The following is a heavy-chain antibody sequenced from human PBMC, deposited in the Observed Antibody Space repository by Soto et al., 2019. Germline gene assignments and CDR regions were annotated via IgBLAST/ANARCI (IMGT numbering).Heavy chain of an antibody. CDR1: GGSISSYY. Sequence: PSETPSLTCTVSGGSISSYYWSWIRQPPGKGLEWIGYIYYSGSTNYNPSLKSRVTISVDTSKNHFSLKLSSVTAADTAVYYCARRYGGNFDYWGQGTLVTVSS. CDR3: ARRYGGNFDY. CDR2: IYYSGST. J-gene: IGHJ4*02. V-gene: IGHV4-59*01. D-gene: IGHD1-26*01.